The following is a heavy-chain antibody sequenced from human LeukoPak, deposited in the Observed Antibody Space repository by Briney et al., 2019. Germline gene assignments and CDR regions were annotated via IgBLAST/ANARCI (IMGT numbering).Heavy chain of an antibody. V-gene: IGHV4-61*02. D-gene: IGHD1-14*01. J-gene: IGHJ6*02. CDR3: ATALNRYFYGMDV. CDR2: IYTSGST. Sequence: SQTLSLTCTVSGGSISSGSYYWSWIRQPAGTGLEWIGRIYTSGSTNYNPSLKSRVTISVDTSKNQFSLKLSSVTAADTAVYYCATALNRYFYGMDVWGQGTTVTVSS. CDR1: GGSISSGSYY.